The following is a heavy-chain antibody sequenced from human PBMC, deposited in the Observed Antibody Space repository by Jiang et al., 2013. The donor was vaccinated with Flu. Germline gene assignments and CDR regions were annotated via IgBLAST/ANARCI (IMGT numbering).Heavy chain of an antibody. D-gene: IGHD3-3*01. CDR1: GYTFTSYG. CDR3: ARDYDFWSGYQYPPYFDY. Sequence: GAEVKKPGASVKVSCKASGYTFTSYGISWVRQAPGQGLEWMGWISAYNGNTNYAQKLQGRVTMTTDTSTSTAYMELRSLRSDDTAVYYCARDYDFWSGYQYPPYFDYWGQGTLVTVSS. CDR2: ISAYNGNT. V-gene: IGHV1-18*01. J-gene: IGHJ4*02.